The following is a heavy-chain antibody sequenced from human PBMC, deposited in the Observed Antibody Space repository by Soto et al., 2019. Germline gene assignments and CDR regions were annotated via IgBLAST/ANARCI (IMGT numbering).Heavy chain of an antibody. Sequence: SETLSLTCTVSGGSITSYYWSWIRQPPGKGLEWIGYIYYSGTTNYNPALKSRVTISVDTSKNQFSLNLSSVTAADKAVYYCALYCSSNSCYGQWDYWGQGTLVTV. J-gene: IGHJ4*02. CDR3: ALYCSSNSCYGQWDY. D-gene: IGHD2-2*01. V-gene: IGHV4-59*01. CDR2: IYYSGTT. CDR1: GGSITSYY.